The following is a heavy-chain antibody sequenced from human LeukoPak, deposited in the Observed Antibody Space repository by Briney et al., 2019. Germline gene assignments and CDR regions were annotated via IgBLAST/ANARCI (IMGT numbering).Heavy chain of an antibody. V-gene: IGHV5-51*01. CDR2: IYPDDSDT. CDR1: GYNFAFYW. Sequence: GESLKISCKGSGYNFAFYWIGWVRQMPGKGLEWMGIIYPDDSDTRYSPSFQGQVTISAHKSISTAYLQWSSLKASDTAMYYCARLDGSGSYYKDVWGKGTTVTVSS. D-gene: IGHD1-26*01. J-gene: IGHJ6*03. CDR3: ARLDGSGSYYKDV.